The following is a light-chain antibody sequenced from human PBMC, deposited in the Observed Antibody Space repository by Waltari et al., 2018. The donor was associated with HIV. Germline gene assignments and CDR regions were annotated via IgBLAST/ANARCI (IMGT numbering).Light chain of an antibody. J-gene: IGLJ2*01. Sequence: ALTQRDSSSWPARHRVNLSCYWSSLNTGPNTRRCYQQLPGAAPKLFIFGDDLRPSVVPDRFSGSKSGTSASLAISVLQFEDEAVYFCGVWDDSLSGQAVFGGGTMLTVL. CDR1: SLNTGPNT. V-gene: IGLV1-44*01. CDR3: GVWDDSLSGQAV. CDR2: GDD.